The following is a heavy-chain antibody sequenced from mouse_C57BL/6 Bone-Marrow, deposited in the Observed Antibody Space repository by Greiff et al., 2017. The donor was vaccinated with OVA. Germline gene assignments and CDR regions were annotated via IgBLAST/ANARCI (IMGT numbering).Heavy chain of an antibody. V-gene: IGHV5-4*01. CDR2: ISDGGSYT. CDR1: GFTFSSYA. CDR3: ARDTVPWFAY. Sequence: EVMLVESGGGLVKPGGSLKLSCAASGFTFSSYAMSWVRQTPEKRLEWVATISDGGSYTYYPDNVKGRFTISRDNAKNNLYLQMSHLKSEDTAMYYCARDTVPWFAYWGQGTLVTVSA. J-gene: IGHJ3*01.